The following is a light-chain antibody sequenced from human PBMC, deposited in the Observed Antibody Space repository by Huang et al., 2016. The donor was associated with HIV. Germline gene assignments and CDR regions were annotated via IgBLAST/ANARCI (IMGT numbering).Light chain of an antibody. CDR1: QGISDS. CDR2: GAS. CDR3: QQYYSTPFT. V-gene: IGKV1-NL1*01. Sequence: IQVTQSPSSLSASVGDLVTITCRASQGISDSLAWYQQKPGKASKHLLYGASSLESGVPSRFSGTGSVTDYTLPISSLQPEDVATYYCQQYYSTPFTFGQGTKLEIK. J-gene: IGKJ2*01.